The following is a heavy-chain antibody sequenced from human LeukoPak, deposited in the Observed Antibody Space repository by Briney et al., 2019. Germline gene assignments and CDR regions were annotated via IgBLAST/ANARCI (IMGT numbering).Heavy chain of an antibody. CDR3: ARHHGP. V-gene: IGHV4-39*01. CDR2: IYDSGGT. Sequence: PSETLSLTCTVSGGSIRSSYYYWGWIRQPPGKGLEWIGSIYDSGGTYYNPSLKSRVTISVDTSKNQFSLKLNSVTAADTAVYYCARHHGPWGQGTLVTVSS. CDR1: GGSIRSSYYY. J-gene: IGHJ5*02.